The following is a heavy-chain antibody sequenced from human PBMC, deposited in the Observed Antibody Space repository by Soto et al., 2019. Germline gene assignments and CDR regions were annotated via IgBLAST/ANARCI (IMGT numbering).Heavy chain of an antibody. CDR3: ARVWGGAFDI. CDR1: GASISSSSYY. V-gene: IGHV4-39*01. Sequence: SETLSLTCTVSGASISSSSYYWGWIRQPPGKGLEWIGSIYYRGNTYYNPSLKSRVTRSVDTAKNQSSLKLSSVTAAGTAVYYCARVWGGAFDIWGQETMVTVSS. D-gene: IGHD3-10*01. J-gene: IGHJ3*02. CDR2: IYYRGNT.